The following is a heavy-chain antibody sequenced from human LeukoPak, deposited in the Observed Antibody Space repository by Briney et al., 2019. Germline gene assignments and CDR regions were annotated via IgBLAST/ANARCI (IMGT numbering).Heavy chain of an antibody. CDR3: AKGTGSPAHAITIEDNAFDI. CDR1: GFIFDDHG. CDR2: ISWSSCII. Sequence: GRSLRIYCAASGFIFDDHGMHWVRQAPGKGLEWVSGISWSSCIIGYADSVKGRFTISRDNAKNSLDLQMESLRAEDTAVYYCAKGTGSPAHAITIEDNAFDIWGQGTMVTVSS. J-gene: IGHJ3*02. V-gene: IGHV3-9*01. D-gene: IGHD3-3*01.